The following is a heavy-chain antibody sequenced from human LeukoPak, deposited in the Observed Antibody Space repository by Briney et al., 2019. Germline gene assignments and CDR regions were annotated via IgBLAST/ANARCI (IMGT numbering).Heavy chain of an antibody. Sequence: PGRSLRLSCAASGFTFSNNGMHSVRQAPGKGLEWVAVISFDGSVKYYGDSMKGRFTISRDNSKNTLYLEMNSLRGEDTAVYYCTKDISHCSQSTCYGGYFDNWGQGTLVTVSP. V-gene: IGHV3-30*18. CDR2: ISFDGSVK. CDR3: TKDISHCSQSTCYGGYFDN. D-gene: IGHD2-2*01. J-gene: IGHJ4*02. CDR1: GFTFSNNG.